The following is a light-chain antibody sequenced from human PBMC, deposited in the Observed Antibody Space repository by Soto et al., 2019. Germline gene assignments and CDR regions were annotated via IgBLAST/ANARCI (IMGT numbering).Light chain of an antibody. J-gene: IGLJ2*01. CDR3: GSYAGFNNYVA. V-gene: IGLV2-8*01. CDR1: ISDVGGYNY. Sequence: QSALTQPPSASGSPGQSVTISCTGTISDVGGYNYVSWYQQHPGKAPKLMIYEVSERPSGVPDRFSGSKSGNTASLTVSGLQAEDEADYYCGSYAGFNNYVALGGGTKVTVL. CDR2: EVS.